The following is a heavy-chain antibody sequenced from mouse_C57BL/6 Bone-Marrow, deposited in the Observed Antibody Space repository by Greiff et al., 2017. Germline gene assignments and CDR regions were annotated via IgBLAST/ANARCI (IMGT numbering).Heavy chain of an antibody. V-gene: IGHV1-82*01. CDR1: GYAFSSSW. Sequence: QVQLQQSGPELVKPGASVKISCKASGYAFSSSWMNWVKQRPGKGLEWIGRIYPGDGDTNYNGKFKGKATLTADKSSSTAYMQLSSLTSEDSAVYFCAGYYCGSSPYVWGTGTTVTVSS. CDR3: AGYYCGSSPYV. J-gene: IGHJ1*03. D-gene: IGHD1-1*01. CDR2: IYPGDGDT.